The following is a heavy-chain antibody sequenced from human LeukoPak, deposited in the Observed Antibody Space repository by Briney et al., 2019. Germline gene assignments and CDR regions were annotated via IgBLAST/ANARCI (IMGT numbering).Heavy chain of an antibody. CDR1: GGSISSYY. Sequence: SETLFLTCTVSGGSISSYYWSWIRQPPGKGLEWIGYIYYSGSTNYNPSLKSRVTISVDTSKNQFSLKLSSVTAADTAVYYCARGLYYDFWSGYYKGHNWFDPWGQGTLVTVSS. D-gene: IGHD3-3*01. CDR3: ARGLYYDFWSGYYKGHNWFDP. V-gene: IGHV4-59*08. CDR2: IYYSGST. J-gene: IGHJ5*02.